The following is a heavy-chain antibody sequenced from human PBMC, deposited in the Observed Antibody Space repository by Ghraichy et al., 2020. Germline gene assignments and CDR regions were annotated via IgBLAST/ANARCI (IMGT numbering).Heavy chain of an antibody. CDR1: GFTVNSNF. V-gene: IGHV3-53*01. CDR3: AREGMTGYCSGGNCYRGAFDI. J-gene: IGHJ3*02. CDR2: IYGGGTT. Sequence: GGSLTLSCAASGFTVNSNFINWVRQAPGKGLEWVSVIYGGGTTYYADSVKGRFILSRDNSKNTLYLQMNSLRVEDTAVYYCAREGMTGYCSGGNCYRGAFDIWGQGTKVTVS. D-gene: IGHD2-15*01.